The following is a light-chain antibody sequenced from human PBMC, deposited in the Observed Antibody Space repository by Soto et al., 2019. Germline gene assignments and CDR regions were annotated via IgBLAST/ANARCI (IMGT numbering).Light chain of an antibody. CDR3: GTWDSSLRAVV. CDR2: DNT. Sequence: QSVLTQPPSVCAAPGQQVTISCSGSISNIGSNYVSWYQQLPGTAPKVLIYDNTKRPSGIPDRLSGSKSGTSATLGITGLQTGDVADYYCGTWDSSLRAVVFGGGTKLTVL. V-gene: IGLV1-51*01. J-gene: IGLJ2*01. CDR1: ISNIGSNY.